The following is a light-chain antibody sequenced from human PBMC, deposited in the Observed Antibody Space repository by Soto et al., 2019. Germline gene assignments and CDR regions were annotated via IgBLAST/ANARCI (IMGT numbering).Light chain of an antibody. J-gene: IGKJ2*01. CDR2: AAS. CDR1: QSISNF. Sequence: DIQMTRSPSSLSASVGDRVTITCRASQSISNFLNWYQQKPGKAPKLLISAASSLQGGVPSRFSGSGSGTDFTLIISSLQPEDFATYYCQQSYSAPRTFGQGTKLEIK. V-gene: IGKV1-39*01. CDR3: QQSYSAPRT.